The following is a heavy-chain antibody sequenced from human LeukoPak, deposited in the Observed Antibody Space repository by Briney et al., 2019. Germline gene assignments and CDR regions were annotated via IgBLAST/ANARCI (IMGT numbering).Heavy chain of an antibody. J-gene: IGHJ4*02. CDR3: ARDESSGRFDY. Sequence: SETLSLTCTVSGGSISSGGYYWSWIRQHPGKGLEWIGYIYYSGSTYYNPSLKSRVTISVDTSKNQFSLKLSSVTAADTAVYCCARDESSGRFDYWGQGTLVTVSS. CDR2: IYYSGST. CDR1: GGSISSGGYY. V-gene: IGHV4-31*03. D-gene: IGHD3-22*01.